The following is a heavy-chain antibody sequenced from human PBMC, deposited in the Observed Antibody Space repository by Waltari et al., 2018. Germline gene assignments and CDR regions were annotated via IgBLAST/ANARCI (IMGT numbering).Heavy chain of an antibody. CDR1: GYTFTGYY. V-gene: IGHV1-2*02. J-gene: IGHJ4*02. CDR2: TNPNGVGT. CDR3: ASIRSYYFDY. D-gene: IGHD3-3*02. Sequence: QVQLVQSGAEVKKPGASVKVSCKASGYTFTGYYMHWVRQAPGQGLEGMGWTNPNGVGTNYAQKFQGRVTRTRDTSISTAYMELSRLRSDDTAVYYCASIRSYYFDYWGQGTLVTVSS.